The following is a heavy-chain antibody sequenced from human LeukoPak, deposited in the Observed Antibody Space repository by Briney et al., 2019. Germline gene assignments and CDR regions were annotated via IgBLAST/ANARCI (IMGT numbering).Heavy chain of an antibody. CDR1: GFTFNNYA. D-gene: IGHD2-2*01. CDR2: IKQDGSEK. V-gene: IGHV3-7*01. Sequence: GGSLRLSCASSGFTFNNYAMTWVRQAPGKGLEWVANIKQDGSEKYYVDSVKGRFTISRDNAKNSLYLQMNSLRAEDTAVYYCAREPPRDIVVVPAAKAWFDPWGQGTLVTVSS. CDR3: AREPPRDIVVVPAAKAWFDP. J-gene: IGHJ5*02.